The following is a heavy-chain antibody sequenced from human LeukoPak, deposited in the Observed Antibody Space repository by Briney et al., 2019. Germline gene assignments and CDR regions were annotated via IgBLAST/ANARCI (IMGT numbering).Heavy chain of an antibody. D-gene: IGHD2-21*02. CDR2: VDTSGST. CDR1: DGSISSAYR. Sequence: SQTLSLTCTVSDGSISSAYRWTWIRQSAGKGLEWIGRVDTSGSTKYNPSLKSRVTISFDTSKNQFSLKLSSVTAADTAVYYCARSDFPAYFDYWGQGTLVTVSS. V-gene: IGHV4-61*02. J-gene: IGHJ4*02. CDR3: ARSDFPAYFDY.